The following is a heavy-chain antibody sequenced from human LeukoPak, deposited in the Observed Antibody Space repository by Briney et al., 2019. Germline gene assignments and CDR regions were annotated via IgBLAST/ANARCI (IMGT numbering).Heavy chain of an antibody. V-gene: IGHV1-2*04. D-gene: IGHD6-25*01. Sequence: ASVKVSCKASGYTFTDYYMHWVRQAPGQGLEWMGWINPHSGGTDYAQKFQGWVTMTRDTSISTAYMELSRLTSDDTAVYYCARGTPVFASSDRYYYYGMDVWGQGTTVTVSS. CDR2: INPHSGGT. J-gene: IGHJ6*02. CDR1: GYTFTDYY. CDR3: ARGTPVFASSDRYYYYGMDV.